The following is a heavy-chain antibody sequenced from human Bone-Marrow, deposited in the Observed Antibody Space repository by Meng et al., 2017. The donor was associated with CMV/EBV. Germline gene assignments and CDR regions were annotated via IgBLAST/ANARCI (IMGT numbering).Heavy chain of an antibody. Sequence: ASVKVSCKASGYTFTGYYMHWVRQATGQGLEWMGWMNPNSGNTGYAQKFQGRVTITRNTSISTAYMELSSLRSEDTAVYYCARGEWTYWGQGTLVTVSS. CDR3: ARGEWTY. CDR2: MNPNSGNT. J-gene: IGHJ4*02. V-gene: IGHV1-8*03. CDR1: GYTFTGYY. D-gene: IGHD3-3*01.